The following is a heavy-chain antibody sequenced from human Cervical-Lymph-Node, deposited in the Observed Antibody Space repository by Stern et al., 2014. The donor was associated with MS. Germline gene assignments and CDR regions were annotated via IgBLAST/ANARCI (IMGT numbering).Heavy chain of an antibody. Sequence: VQLLESGGGVVQPGRSLRLSCVASGFTFSNYAMHWVRQAPGKGLEWVAIISYGGSDKYYADSVKGRFTISRDNSKNTLSLQMHSLRAEDTAVYYCAREHYYDSTVYYPLFDCGGRGPLVTVS. V-gene: IGHV3-30-3*01. J-gene: IGHJ4*02. D-gene: IGHD3-22*01. CDR2: ISYGGSDK. CDR3: AREHYYDSTVYYPLFDC. CDR1: GFTFSNYA.